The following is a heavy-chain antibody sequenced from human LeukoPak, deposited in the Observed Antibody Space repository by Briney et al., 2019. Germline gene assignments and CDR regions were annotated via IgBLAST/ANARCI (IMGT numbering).Heavy chain of an antibody. J-gene: IGHJ2*01. CDR2: ISNSGTTM. V-gene: IGHV3-48*03. CDR1: GFMFNSYE. CDR3: ARDHPGPGINWYFDL. D-gene: IGHD1-26*01. Sequence: GGSLRLSCAASGFMFNSYEMNWVRQAPGKGLEWVSCISNSGTTMYYADSVQGRFTISRDNAKNSLYLQMNSLRAEDTAVYYCARDHPGPGINWYFDLWGRGTLVTVSS.